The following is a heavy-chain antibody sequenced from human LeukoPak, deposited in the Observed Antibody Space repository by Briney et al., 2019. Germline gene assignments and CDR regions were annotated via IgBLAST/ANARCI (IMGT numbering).Heavy chain of an antibody. J-gene: IGHJ4*02. CDR2: IYYSGSN. V-gene: IGHV4-59*08. Sequence: SETLSLTCTVSGGSISSYYWSWIRQPPGKGLEYFGYIYYSGSNHYNPSLKSRVTMSVDTSKNQFSLKLTSVTAADTAVYYCARLAPCGNNYGCGSHFDYWGQGTLVTVTS. CDR3: ARLAPCGNNYGCGSHFDY. D-gene: IGHD5-18*01. CDR1: GGSISSYY.